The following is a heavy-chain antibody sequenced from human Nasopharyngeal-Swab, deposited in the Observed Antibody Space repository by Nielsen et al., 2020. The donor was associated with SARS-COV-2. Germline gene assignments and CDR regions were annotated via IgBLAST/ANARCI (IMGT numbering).Heavy chain of an antibody. J-gene: IGHJ4*02. CDR2: IYYSGST. Sequence: SETLSLTCTVSGGSISRSYWSWIRQPPGKGLEWIGYIYYSGSTNYNPSLKSRVTLSVDTSKNQFSLKLSSVTAADTAVYYCARFGGSSWYGYYFDYWGQGTLVTVSS. CDR1: GGSISRSY. CDR3: ARFGGSSWYGYYFDY. D-gene: IGHD6-13*01. V-gene: IGHV4-59*13.